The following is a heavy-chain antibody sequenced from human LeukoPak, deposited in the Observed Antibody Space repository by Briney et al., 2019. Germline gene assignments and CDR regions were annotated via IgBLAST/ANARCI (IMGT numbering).Heavy chain of an antibody. CDR1: GDSISSYY. V-gene: IGHV4-59*01. CDR3: ARESRKGYYDSSGYSLDY. Sequence: SETLSLTCTVSGDSISSYYWSWIRQHPGKGLEWIGYIYYSGSTNYNPSLKSRITISVDTSKNQFSLKLSSVTAADTAVYYCARESRKGYYDSSGYSLDYWGQGTLVTVSS. CDR2: IYYSGST. J-gene: IGHJ4*02. D-gene: IGHD3-22*01.